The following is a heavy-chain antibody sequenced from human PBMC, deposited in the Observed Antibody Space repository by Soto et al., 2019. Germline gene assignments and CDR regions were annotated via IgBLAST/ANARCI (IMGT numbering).Heavy chain of an antibody. J-gene: IGHJ6*02. CDR2: IWYDGSNK. V-gene: IGHV3-33*01. D-gene: IGHD6-6*01. Sequence: GGSLRLSCAASGFTFSSYGMHWVRQAPGKGLEWVAVIWYDGSNKYYADSVKGRFTISRDNSKNTLYLQMNSLRAEDTAVYYCAXEFSSSSALYYYYGMDVWGQGTTVTVSS. CDR1: GFTFSSYG. CDR3: AXEFSSSSALYYYYGMDV.